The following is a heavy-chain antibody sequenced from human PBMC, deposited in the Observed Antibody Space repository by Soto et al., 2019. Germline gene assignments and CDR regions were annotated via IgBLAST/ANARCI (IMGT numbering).Heavy chain of an antibody. D-gene: IGHD2-8*02. J-gene: IGHJ4*02. CDR2: FSLSGTT. Sequence: SETLSLTCTVSGASITGSSYWSWIRQPAEKGLEWIGRFSLSGTTNYNPSLRSRVTMSADVSKNQFSLRLTSVTAADTALYYCARGMTPPGAPAWYYFDSWGQGTLVTVSS. V-gene: IGHV4-4*07. CDR1: GASITGSSY. CDR3: ARGMTPPGAPAWYYFDS.